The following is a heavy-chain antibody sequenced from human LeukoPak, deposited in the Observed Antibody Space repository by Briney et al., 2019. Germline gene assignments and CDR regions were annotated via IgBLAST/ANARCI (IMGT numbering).Heavy chain of an antibody. Sequence: SETLSLTCTVSGGSISSGSYYWSWIRQPAGKGLEWIGRIYTSVNTNYNPSLKSRVSISAVTSKNQFSLQLSSVTAADTAVYYCAREVHDYVWGSQHDALDIWGQGTMVTVSS. CDR2: IYTSVNT. J-gene: IGHJ3*02. D-gene: IGHD3-16*01. V-gene: IGHV4-61*02. CDR3: AREVHDYVWGSQHDALDI. CDR1: GGSISSGSYY.